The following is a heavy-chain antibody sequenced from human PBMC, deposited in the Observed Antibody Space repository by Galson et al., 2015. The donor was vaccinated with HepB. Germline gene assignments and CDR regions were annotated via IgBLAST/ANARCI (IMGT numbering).Heavy chain of an antibody. CDR3: ARGYYYDSSGYYTPLIDAFDI. D-gene: IGHD3-22*01. CDR1: GYTFTSYY. Sequence: SVKVSCKASGYTFTSYYMHWVRQAPGQGLEWMGIINPSGGSTSYAQKFQGRVTMTRDTSTSTVYMELSSLRSEDTAVYYCARGYYYDSSGYYTPLIDAFDIWGQGTMVTVSS. J-gene: IGHJ3*02. CDR2: INPSGGST. V-gene: IGHV1-46*01.